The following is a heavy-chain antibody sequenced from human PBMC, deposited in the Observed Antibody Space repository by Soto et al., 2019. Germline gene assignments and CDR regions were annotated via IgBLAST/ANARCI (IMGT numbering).Heavy chain of an antibody. CDR1: GGSISSFY. Sequence: SETLSLTYTVSGGSISSFYWSWIRQPAGKGLEWIGRIYSGGGNNYNPSLKSRVTMSVDTSKNQFSLRLSSVTAADTAMYYCARGSSRWDYWGQGTLVTVSS. CDR2: IYSGGGN. D-gene: IGHD6-13*01. V-gene: IGHV4-4*07. J-gene: IGHJ4*02. CDR3: ARGSSRWDY.